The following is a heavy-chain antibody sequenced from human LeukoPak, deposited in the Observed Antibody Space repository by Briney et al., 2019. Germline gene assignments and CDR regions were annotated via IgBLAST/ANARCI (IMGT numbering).Heavy chain of an antibody. CDR3: ARGLRARYYYGSGSYYH. D-gene: IGHD3-10*01. Sequence: GGSLRLSCAASGFTFSSYGMHWVRQAPGKGLEWVAFIRYDGSNKYYADSVKGRFTISRDNSKNTLYLQMNSLRAEDTAVYYCARGLRARYYYGSGSYYHWGQGTLVTVSS. CDR1: GFTFSSYG. J-gene: IGHJ4*02. V-gene: IGHV3-30*02. CDR2: IRYDGSNK.